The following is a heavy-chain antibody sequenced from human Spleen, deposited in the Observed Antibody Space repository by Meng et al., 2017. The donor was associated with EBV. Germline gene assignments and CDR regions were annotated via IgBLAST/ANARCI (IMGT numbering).Heavy chain of an antibody. CDR2: INYRGNT. CDR1: GGSISSGGYY. J-gene: IGHJ5*02. Sequence: QGQVQASGPGLVKPSQTLSLTCDVSGGSISSGGYYWSWIRQPPGKGLEWIGYINYRGNTYDNPSLRSRAALSVDTSKNQFSLKLSSVTAADTAVYYCARGAAKWFDPWGPGTLVTVSS. V-gene: IGHV4-30-4*01. CDR3: ARGAAKWFDP. D-gene: IGHD6-25*01.